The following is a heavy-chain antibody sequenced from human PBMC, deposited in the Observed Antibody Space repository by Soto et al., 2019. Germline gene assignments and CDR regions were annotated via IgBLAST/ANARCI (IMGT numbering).Heavy chain of an antibody. CDR1: GGTFSSYA. J-gene: IGHJ6*02. D-gene: IGHD6-19*01. CDR2: IIPIFGTA. Sequence: QVQLVQSGAEVKKPGSSVKVSCKASGGTFSSYAISWVRQAPGQGLEWMGGIIPIFGTANYAQKFQGRVTITADESTSTGYLELSSLRSEDTAVYYCARVSRGWSAYYYYGMDVWGQGTTVTVSS. V-gene: IGHV1-69*12. CDR3: ARVSRGWSAYYYYGMDV.